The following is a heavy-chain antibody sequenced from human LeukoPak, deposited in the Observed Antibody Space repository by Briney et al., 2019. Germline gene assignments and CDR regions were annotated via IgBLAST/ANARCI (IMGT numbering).Heavy chain of an antibody. Sequence: PGGSLRLSCAASGFTFSDSYRTWIRQAPGKGLELLSYISGSSSDVNYIDSVRGRFTISRDNAKNSLYLHMNSLTVEDTAVYYCSRDPRHNDYWGQGTLVTVSS. CDR2: ISGSSSDV. CDR1: GFTFSDSY. CDR3: SRDPRHNDY. J-gene: IGHJ4*02. V-gene: IGHV3-11*01.